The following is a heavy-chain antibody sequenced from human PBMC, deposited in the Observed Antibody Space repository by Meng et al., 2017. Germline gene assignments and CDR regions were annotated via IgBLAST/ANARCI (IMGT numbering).Heavy chain of an antibody. V-gene: IGHV1-2*02. CDR3: ARGGYSSGVRVRHWFDP. J-gene: IGHJ5*02. CDR2: SNPNSGGT. D-gene: IGHD6-25*01. CDR1: CYTFTSYV. Sequence: QVQLGGSGAEVRKRGAYSKDSLKASCYTFTSYVISWVRQALGQGLEWMGWSNPNSGGTNYAQKFQGRVTMTRDTSISTAYMELSRLRSDDTAVYYCARGGYSSGVRVRHWFDPWGQGTLVTVSS.